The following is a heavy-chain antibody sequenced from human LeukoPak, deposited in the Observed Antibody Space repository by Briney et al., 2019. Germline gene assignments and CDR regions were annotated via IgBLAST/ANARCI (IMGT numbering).Heavy chain of an antibody. V-gene: IGHV4-34*01. Sequence: SETLSLTCAVYGRSFSGYYWSWIRQPPGKGLEWIGEINHSGSTNYNPSLKSRVTISVDTSKNQFSLKLSSVTAADTAVYYCARGLQYSEQRGYYFDYWGQGTLVTVSS. D-gene: IGHD4-11*01. CDR3: ARGLQYSEQRGYYFDY. CDR1: GRSFSGYY. CDR2: INHSGST. J-gene: IGHJ4*02.